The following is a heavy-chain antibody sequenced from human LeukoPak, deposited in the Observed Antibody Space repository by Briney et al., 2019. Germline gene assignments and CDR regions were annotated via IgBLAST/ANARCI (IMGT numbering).Heavy chain of an antibody. V-gene: IGHV3-21*01. CDR3: ARDRAPYYYDSSGYDY. D-gene: IGHD3-22*01. CDR1: GFTFSSYS. J-gene: IGHJ4*02. Sequence: GGSLRLSCAASGFTFSSYSMNWVRQAPGKGLEWVSSISSSSSYIYYADSVKGRFTISRDNAKNSLYLQMNSLRAEDTAVYYCARDRAPYYYDSSGYDYWAREPWSPSPQ. CDR2: ISSSSSYI.